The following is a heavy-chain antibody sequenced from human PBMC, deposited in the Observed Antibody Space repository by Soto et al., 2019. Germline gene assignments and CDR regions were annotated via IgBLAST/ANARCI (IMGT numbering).Heavy chain of an antibody. CDR2: ISWNSGSI. V-gene: IGHV3-9*01. Sequence: PGGSLRLSCAASGFTFDDYAMHWVRQAPGKGLEWVSGISWNSGSIGYADSVKGRFTISRDNAKNSLYLQMNSLRAEDTALYYCAKSPLWFGELWFDPWGQGTLVTVSS. CDR1: GFTFDDYA. J-gene: IGHJ5*02. CDR3: AKSPLWFGELWFDP. D-gene: IGHD3-10*01.